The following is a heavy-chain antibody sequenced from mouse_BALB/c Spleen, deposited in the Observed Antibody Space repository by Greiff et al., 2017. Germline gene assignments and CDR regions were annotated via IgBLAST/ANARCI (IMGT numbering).Heavy chain of an antibody. Sequence: VKLMESGAELVRPGSSVKISCKASGYAFSSYWMNWVKQRPGQGLEWIGQIYPGDGDTNYNGKFKGKATLTADKSSSTAYMQLSSLTSEDSAVYFCAKFYDGYYVDYWGQGTTLTVSS. V-gene: IGHV1-80*01. CDR1: GYAFSSYW. D-gene: IGHD2-3*01. CDR2: IYPGDGDT. J-gene: IGHJ2*01. CDR3: AKFYDGYYVDY.